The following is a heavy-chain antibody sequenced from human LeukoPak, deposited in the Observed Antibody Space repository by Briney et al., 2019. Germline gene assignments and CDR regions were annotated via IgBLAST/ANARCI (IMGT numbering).Heavy chain of an antibody. CDR3: AKDGDFVDCSGGSCSLDY. CDR2: ISYDGTNK. CDR1: GFTFSSYG. V-gene: IGHV3-30*18. Sequence: PGGSLRLSCAASGFTFSSYGIHWVRQAPGKGLEWVAVISYDGTNKYYVDSVKGRFTISRDNSKNTLYLQMNSLRAEDTAVYYCAKDGDFVDCSGGSCSLDYWGQGTLVTVSS. D-gene: IGHD2-15*01. J-gene: IGHJ4*02.